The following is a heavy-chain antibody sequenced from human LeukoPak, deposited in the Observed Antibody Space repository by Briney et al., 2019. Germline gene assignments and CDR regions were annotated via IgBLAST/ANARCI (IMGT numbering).Heavy chain of an antibody. J-gene: IGHJ4*02. Sequence: ASVKVSCKASGYTFTSYAMHWVRQAPGQRLEWMGWINAGNGNTKYSQKFQGRVTITRDTSASTAYIELSSLRSEDTAAYYCARVRSPGVLDYWGQGTLVTVSS. CDR3: ARVRSPGVLDY. CDR1: GYTFTSYA. V-gene: IGHV1-3*01. CDR2: INAGNGNT. D-gene: IGHD3-10*01.